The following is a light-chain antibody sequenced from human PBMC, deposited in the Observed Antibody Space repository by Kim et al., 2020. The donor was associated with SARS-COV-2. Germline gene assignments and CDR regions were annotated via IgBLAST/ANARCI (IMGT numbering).Light chain of an antibody. V-gene: IGKV1-39*01. J-gene: IGKJ1*01. CDR3: QQTSSAPRT. Sequence: DIQMTQSPSSLSAYVGDRVTITCRASQDISRYLNWYQQKPGKAPKLLIYTASSLQSGVPSRFTGSGSETDFTLPITSLQPEDFATYYCQQTSSAPRTFGQGTQVDI. CDR2: TAS. CDR1: QDISRY.